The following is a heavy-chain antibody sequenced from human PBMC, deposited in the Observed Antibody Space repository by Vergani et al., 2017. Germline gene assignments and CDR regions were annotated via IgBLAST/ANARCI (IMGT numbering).Heavy chain of an antibody. J-gene: IGHJ4*02. CDR3: ARAHYNWAFDY. Sequence: EVQLVESGGGLVQPGGSLRLSCAASGFTFSSYWMHWVRQAPGKGLEWVSYISSSGSTIYYADSVKGRFTISRDNAKNSLYLQMNSLRAEDTAVYYCARAHYNWAFDYWGQGTLVTVSS. V-gene: IGHV3-48*04. CDR1: GFTFSSYW. CDR2: ISSSGSTI. D-gene: IGHD1-20*01.